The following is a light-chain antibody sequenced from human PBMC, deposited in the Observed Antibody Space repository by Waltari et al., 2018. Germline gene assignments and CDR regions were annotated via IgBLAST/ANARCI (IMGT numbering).Light chain of an antibody. Sequence: QSALTQPASVSGSPGQSITISCTGTSSDVGSYKLVSWYQQHPGKAPKLMIYEGSKRPSGVSNRFSGSKSGNTASLTISGLQAEDEADYYCCSYAGSSTFGFGGGTKLTVL. J-gene: IGLJ2*01. CDR2: EGS. V-gene: IGLV2-23*03. CDR1: SSDVGSYKL. CDR3: CSYAGSSTFG.